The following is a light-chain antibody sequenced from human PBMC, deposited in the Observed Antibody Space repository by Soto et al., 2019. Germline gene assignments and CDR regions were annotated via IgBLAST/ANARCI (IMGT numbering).Light chain of an antibody. J-gene: IGKJ4*01. V-gene: IGKV1-33*01. CDR1: QDIGKR. CDR2: DAS. CDR3: QQYDTLLT. Sequence: DIQMTQSPSSLSASVGDGVTITCQASQDIGKRLNWYQQKPGKAPKVLIYDASYLETGVPSRFSGRGSGTDFTFTISSLQPEDIATYYCQQYDTLLTFGGGAKVDIK.